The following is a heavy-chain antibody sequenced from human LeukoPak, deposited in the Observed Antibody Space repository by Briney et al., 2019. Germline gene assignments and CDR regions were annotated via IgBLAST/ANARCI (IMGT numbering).Heavy chain of an antibody. V-gene: IGHV1-2*02. CDR3: ASSESSYYYGSGSYYY. Sequence: GASVKVSCKAYGYTFTGYYMHCVRQGPGQGLEWMGWINPNSGGTNYAQKFQGRVTMTRDTSISTAYMELSRLRSDDTAVYYCASSESSYYYGSGSYYYWGQGTLVTVSS. CDR2: INPNSGGT. D-gene: IGHD3-10*01. CDR1: GYTFTGYY. J-gene: IGHJ4*02.